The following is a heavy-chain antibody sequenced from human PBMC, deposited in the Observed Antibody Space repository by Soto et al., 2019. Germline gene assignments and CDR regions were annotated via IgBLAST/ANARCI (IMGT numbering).Heavy chain of an antibody. D-gene: IGHD3-16*01. CDR3: AREEGSYIMGTFPFYYLDV. J-gene: IGHJ6*03. V-gene: IGHV1-69*08. Sequence: QVQLVQSGPEVKKSGSSVKVSCKLSGGTFTSDTISWLRRAPGQGLEWMGRIIPILGTGNYAQKFQGRITITEDKATNTGYMELSGLTSADTAIYYCAREEGSYIMGTFPFYYLDVWGNGTPVTVSS. CDR2: IIPILGTG. CDR1: GGTFTSDT.